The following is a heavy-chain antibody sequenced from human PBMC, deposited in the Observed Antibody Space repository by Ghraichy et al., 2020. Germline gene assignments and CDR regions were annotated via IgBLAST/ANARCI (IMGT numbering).Heavy chain of an antibody. CDR3: VRGGHCSGGTCYYMNAFDI. D-gene: IGHD2-15*01. CDR2: ISSSGNTI. J-gene: IGHJ3*02. Sequence: GGSLRLSCAASGFTFSSYEMNWVRQAPGKGLEWVSYISSSGNTIYADSVKGRFTISRDNAKNSLYLQMNSLRAEDTAVYYCVRGGHCSGGTCYYMNAFDIWGQGTMVTVSS. CDR1: GFTFSSYE. V-gene: IGHV3-48*03.